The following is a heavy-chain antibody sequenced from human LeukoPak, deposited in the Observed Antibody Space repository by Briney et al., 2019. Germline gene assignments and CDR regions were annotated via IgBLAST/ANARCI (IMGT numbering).Heavy chain of an antibody. CDR3: ARAKGPYSSSETYYFDH. V-gene: IGHV4-34*01. CDR1: GFTFTSYA. D-gene: IGHD6-6*01. Sequence: GSLRLSCAASGFTFTSYAMSWIRQPPGKGLEWIGEINHSGSTKYNPSLKSRVTISVDMSKNQFSLKLSSVTAADTAVYYCARAKGPYSSSETYYFDHWGQGTLVTVSS. CDR2: INHSGST. J-gene: IGHJ4*02.